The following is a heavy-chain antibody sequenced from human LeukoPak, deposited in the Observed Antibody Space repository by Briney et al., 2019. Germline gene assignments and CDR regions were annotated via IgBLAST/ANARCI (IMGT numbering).Heavy chain of an antibody. CDR1: GFSFSNYG. CDR2: ISRSGDTT. D-gene: IGHD4/OR15-4a*01. V-gene: IGHV3-23*01. Sequence: GGSLRLSCAVSGFSFSNYGMNWVRQAPGKGLEWVSGISRSGDTTYYAASVKGRFTISRDNSESTLFLQMDSLRADDTAVYFCARNRPAGYDYDYGFELQHWGQGTLVTVSS. J-gene: IGHJ1*01. CDR3: ARNRPAGYDYDYGFELQH.